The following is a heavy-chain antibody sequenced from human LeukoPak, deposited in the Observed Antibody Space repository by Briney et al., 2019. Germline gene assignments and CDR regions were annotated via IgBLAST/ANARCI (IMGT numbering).Heavy chain of an antibody. CDR2: IYHSGST. CDR1: GGSISSSNW. J-gene: IGHJ5*02. D-gene: IGHD2-15*01. CDR3: AREGCSGGSCYPARGFDP. V-gene: IGHV4-4*02. Sequence: TSGTLSLTCAVSGGSISSSNWWSWVRQPPGKGLEWIGEIYHSGSTNYNPSLKSRVTISVDKSKNQFSLKLSSVTAADTAVYYCAREGCSGGSCYPARGFDPWGQGTLVTVSS.